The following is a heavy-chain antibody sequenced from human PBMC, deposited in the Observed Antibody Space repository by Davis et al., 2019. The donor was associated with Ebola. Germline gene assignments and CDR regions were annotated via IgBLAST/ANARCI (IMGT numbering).Heavy chain of an antibody. J-gene: IGHJ4*02. V-gene: IGHV3-21*06. D-gene: IGHD3-3*01. CDR1: GFTFSSYS. Sequence: GESLKISCAASGFTFSSYSMNWVRQAPGKGLEWVSSISSSSSYIYYADSVKGRFTISRDNSKNSLYLQMNSLSAEDTAVYYCARVGNYDFWSGYEYWGQGTLVTVSS. CDR2: ISSSSSYI. CDR3: ARVGNYDFWSGYEY.